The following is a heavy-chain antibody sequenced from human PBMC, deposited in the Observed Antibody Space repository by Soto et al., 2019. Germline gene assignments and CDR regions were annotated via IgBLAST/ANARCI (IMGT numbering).Heavy chain of an antibody. CDR3: ARDYPYSSGQHYYYYYGMDV. D-gene: IGHD6-19*01. V-gene: IGHV3-48*02. CDR2: ISSSSSTI. Sequence: SGGSLRLSCAASGFTFSSYSMNWVRQAPGKGLEWVSYISSSSSTIYYADSVKGRFTISRDNAKNSLYLQMNSLRDEDTAVYYCARDYPYSSGQHYYYYYGMDVWGQGTTVTVSS. J-gene: IGHJ6*02. CDR1: GFTFSSYS.